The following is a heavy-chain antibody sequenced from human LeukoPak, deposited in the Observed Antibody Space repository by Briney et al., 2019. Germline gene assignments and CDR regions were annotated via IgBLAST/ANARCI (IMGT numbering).Heavy chain of an antibody. Sequence: MPSETLSLTCAVYGGSFSGYYWSWIRQPPGKGLEWIGEINHSGSTNYNPSLKSRVTISVDTSKNQFSLKLSSVTAADTAVYYCARLTPVRSVSSSWFLVQNYYYYMDVRGKGTTVTISS. D-gene: IGHD6-13*01. V-gene: IGHV4-34*01. J-gene: IGHJ6*03. CDR2: INHSGST. CDR3: ARLTPVRSVSSSWFLVQNYYYYMDV. CDR1: GGSFSGYY.